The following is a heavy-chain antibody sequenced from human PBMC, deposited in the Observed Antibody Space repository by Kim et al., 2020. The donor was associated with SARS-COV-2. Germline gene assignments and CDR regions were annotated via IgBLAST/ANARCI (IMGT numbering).Heavy chain of an antibody. V-gene: IGHV3-30*04. CDR1: GFTFSSYA. J-gene: IGHJ3*02. Sequence: GGSLRLSCAASGFTFSSYAMHWVRQAPGKGLEWVAVISYDGSNKYYADSVKGRFTISRDNSKNTLYLQMNSLRAEDTAVYYCARDQVVQLERHSAFDIWGQGTMVTVSS. CDR3: ARDQVVQLERHSAFDI. CDR2: ISYDGSNK. D-gene: IGHD1-1*01.